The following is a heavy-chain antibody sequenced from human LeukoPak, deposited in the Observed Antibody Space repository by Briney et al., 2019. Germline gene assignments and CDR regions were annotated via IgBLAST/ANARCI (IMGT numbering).Heavy chain of an antibody. J-gene: IGHJ4*02. V-gene: IGHV4-34*01. Sequence: SETLSLTCAVYGWSFSGYYWSWIRQPPGKGLEWIGEINHSGSTNYNPSLKSRVTISVETSKNQFSLKLSSVTAADTAVYYCARWGSGWSYFDYWGQGTLVTVSS. CDR2: INHSGST. CDR1: GWSFSGYY. CDR3: ARWGSGWSYFDY. D-gene: IGHD6-19*01.